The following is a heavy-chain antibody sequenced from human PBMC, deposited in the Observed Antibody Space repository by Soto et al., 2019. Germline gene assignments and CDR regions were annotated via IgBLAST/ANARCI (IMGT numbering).Heavy chain of an antibody. D-gene: IGHD3-3*01. Sequence: ASVKVSCKAYDFSFTSHGISWVRQAPGQGLEWMGWISAYNGNTNYAQKLQGRVTMTTDTSTSTAYMELRSLRSDDTAVYYCARSALRFLEWLGVQDYWGQGTLVTVSS. J-gene: IGHJ4*02. V-gene: IGHV1-18*04. CDR2: ISAYNGNT. CDR3: ARSALRFLEWLGVQDY. CDR1: DFSFTSHG.